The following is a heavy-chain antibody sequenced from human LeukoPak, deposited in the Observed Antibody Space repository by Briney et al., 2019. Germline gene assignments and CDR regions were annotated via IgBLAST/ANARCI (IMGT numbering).Heavy chain of an antibody. Sequence: PSQTLSPTCTVSGGSISSGSYYGSWIRQPAGKGLEWIGRIYTSGSTNYNPSLRSRVTISVDTSKNQFSLKLSSVTAADTAVYYCARADRGVIYYYGMDVWGQGTTVTVSS. CDR3: ARADRGVIYYYGMDV. CDR1: GGSISSGSYY. CDR2: IYTSGST. V-gene: IGHV4-61*02. J-gene: IGHJ6*02. D-gene: IGHD3-10*01.